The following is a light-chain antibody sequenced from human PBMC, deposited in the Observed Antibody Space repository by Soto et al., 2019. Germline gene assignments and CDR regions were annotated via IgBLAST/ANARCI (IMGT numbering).Light chain of an antibody. V-gene: IGKV1-5*01. CDR2: DAS. CDR3: QQYESYCT. CDR1: QSISSW. Sequence: DIQMTQSPSTLSASVGDRVTITCRASQSISSWLAWYQQKPGNAPKLLIYDASNLESGVPSRFSGSGSGTEFTLTISSLQPDDFATYYCQQYESYCTFGQGTKVEIK. J-gene: IGKJ1*01.